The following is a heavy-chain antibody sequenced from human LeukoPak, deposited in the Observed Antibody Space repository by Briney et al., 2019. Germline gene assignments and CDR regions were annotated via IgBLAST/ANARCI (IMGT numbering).Heavy chain of an antibody. J-gene: IGHJ1*01. CDR3: ATMDLWFGSLSY. V-gene: IGHV1-24*01. D-gene: IGHD3-10*01. CDR1: GYTLTEFS. Sequence: ASVQVSCKVSGYTLTEFSMHWVRQAPGKGLEWMGGFDPEDGETIYAQKFQGRITMTEDTSTDTAYMELSSLRSEDTAVYYCATMDLWFGSLSYWGQGTLVTVSS. CDR2: FDPEDGET.